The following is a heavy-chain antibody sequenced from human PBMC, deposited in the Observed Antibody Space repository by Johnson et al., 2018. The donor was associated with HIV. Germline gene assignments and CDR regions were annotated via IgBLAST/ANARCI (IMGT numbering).Heavy chain of an antibody. V-gene: IGHV3-15*01. J-gene: IGHJ3*02. CDR3: TTGDYVWGSYRYTGDDAFDI. D-gene: IGHD3-16*02. CDR2: IKSKTDGGTT. Sequence: VQLVESGGGLVQPGGSLKLSCAASGFTFSGSAMHWVRQASGKGLEWVGRIKSKTDGGTTDYAAPVKGRFTIPRDDSKTTLYLQMNSLKTEDTAVYYCTTGDYVWGSYRYTGDDAFDIWGQGTMVTVSS. CDR1: GFTFSGSA.